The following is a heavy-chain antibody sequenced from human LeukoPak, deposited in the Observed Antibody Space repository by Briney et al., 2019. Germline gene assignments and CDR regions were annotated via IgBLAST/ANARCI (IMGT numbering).Heavy chain of an antibody. V-gene: IGHV4-34*01. Sequence: SETLSLTCAVYGGSFSGYYWSWIRQPPGKGLEWIGEINHSGSTNYNPSLKSRVTISVDTSKNQFSLKLSSVTAADTAVYYCARESPVQLVDYWGQGTLVTVSS. D-gene: IGHD6-13*01. CDR1: GGSFSGYY. CDR2: INHSGST. CDR3: ARESPVQLVDY. J-gene: IGHJ4*02.